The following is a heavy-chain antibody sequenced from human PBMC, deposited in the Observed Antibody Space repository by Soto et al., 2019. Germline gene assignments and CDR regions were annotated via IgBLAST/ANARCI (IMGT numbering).Heavy chain of an antibody. J-gene: IGHJ4*02. Sequence: SETLSLTCTVSGGSISNHYWSWIRQPPGKGLEWIGYIYYNGNTNYNPSLKSRVTMSVDTPKNQISLMLISVTAADTAVYYCTRANWYSEYWGQGTLVTVS. CDR3: TRANWYSEY. V-gene: IGHV4-59*11. D-gene: IGHD7-27*01. CDR2: IYYNGNT. CDR1: GGSISNHY.